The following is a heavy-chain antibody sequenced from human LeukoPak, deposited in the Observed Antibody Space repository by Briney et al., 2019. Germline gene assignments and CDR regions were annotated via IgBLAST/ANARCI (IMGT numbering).Heavy chain of an antibody. CDR3: ARSHSVWTSFEY. CDR1: GGPIRTYY. J-gene: IGHJ4*02. D-gene: IGHD3/OR15-3a*01. Sequence: SDTLSLTRTVSGGPIRTYYWIGIRQPPGKGLEGSGYLYCSWSTNYHPSLKSRVPISVDTSKNQFSLELSSVTAADTAVYYCARSHSVWTSFEYWGQGPLVSVSS. V-gene: IGHV4-59*07. CDR2: LYCSWST.